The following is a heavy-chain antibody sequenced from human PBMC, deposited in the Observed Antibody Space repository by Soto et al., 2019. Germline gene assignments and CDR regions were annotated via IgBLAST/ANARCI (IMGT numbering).Heavy chain of an antibody. Sequence: GGSLRLSCAASGFMFGTYAMSWVRQAPGKGLEWVSVISGSGGSTYYADSVKGRFTISRDNAKNSLYLQMNSLRAEDTAVYYCATSYYYDSSGYYRPDYWGQGTLVTVSS. CDR3: ATSYYYDSSGYYRPDY. D-gene: IGHD3-22*01. CDR2: ISGSGGST. J-gene: IGHJ4*02. CDR1: GFMFGTYA. V-gene: IGHV3-23*01.